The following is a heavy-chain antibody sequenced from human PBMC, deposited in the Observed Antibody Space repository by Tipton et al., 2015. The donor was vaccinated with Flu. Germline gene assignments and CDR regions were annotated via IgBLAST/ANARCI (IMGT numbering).Heavy chain of an antibody. V-gene: IGHV4-59*01. CDR1: GDSISSYY. D-gene: IGHD3-22*01. CDR2: MYYSGST. CDR3: ASDLKWSSAYYNPFGY. Sequence: TLSLTCTVSGDSISSYYWSWIRQPPGKGLEWIGYMYYSGSTKYNPSLKSRVTISIDTSKNQFSLKLTSVTAADTAVYYCASDLKWSSAYYNPFGYWGQGILVTVSS. J-gene: IGHJ4*02.